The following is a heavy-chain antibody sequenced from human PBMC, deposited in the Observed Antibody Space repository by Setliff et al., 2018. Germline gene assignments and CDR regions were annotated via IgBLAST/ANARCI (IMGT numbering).Heavy chain of an antibody. CDR2: INHSGST. Sequence: ASETLSLTCTVYGGSFSDYYWGWIRQPPGKGLEWIAEINHSGSTNYNPSLKSRVTISLDASTNQFSLKLRSVSAADTALYSCARDPGFRSGTWALDNWGQGTLVTV. V-gene: IGHV4-34*01. D-gene: IGHD3-16*01. J-gene: IGHJ4*02. CDR3: ARDPGFRSGTWALDN. CDR1: GGSFSDYY.